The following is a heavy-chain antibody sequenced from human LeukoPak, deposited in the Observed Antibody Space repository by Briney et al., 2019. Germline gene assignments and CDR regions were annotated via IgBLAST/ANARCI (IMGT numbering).Heavy chain of an antibody. V-gene: IGHV4-59*01. CDR3: ARLWSEGNWENWFDP. CDR1: GGSISSYY. CDR2: IYYSGNT. Sequence: PSETLCLTCTVSGGSISSYYWSWIRQPPGKGLEWIGYIYYSGNTNYNPSLKSRVTISVDTSKNQFSLKLSSVTAADTAVYYCARLWSEGNWENWFDPWGQGTLVTVSS. J-gene: IGHJ5*02. D-gene: IGHD3-3*01.